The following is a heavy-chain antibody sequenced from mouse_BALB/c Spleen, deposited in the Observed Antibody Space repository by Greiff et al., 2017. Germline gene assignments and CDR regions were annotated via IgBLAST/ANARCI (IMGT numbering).Heavy chain of an antibody. Sequence: EVQLQQSGTVLARPGASVKMSCKASGYTFTSYWMHWVKQRPGQGLEWIGAIYPGNSDTSYNQKFKGKAKLTAVTSTSTAYMELSSLTNEDSAVYYCTSYYGSSSAMDYWGQGTSVTVSS. J-gene: IGHJ4*01. D-gene: IGHD1-1*01. CDR2: IYPGNSDT. CDR1: GYTFTSYW. CDR3: TSYYGSSSAMDY. V-gene: IGHV1-5*01.